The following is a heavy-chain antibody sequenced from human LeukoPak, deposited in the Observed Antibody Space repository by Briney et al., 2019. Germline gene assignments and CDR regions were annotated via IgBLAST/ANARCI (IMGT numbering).Heavy chain of an antibody. CDR2: IYYSGTT. J-gene: IGHJ4*02. D-gene: IGHD2-2*01. Sequence: PSETLSLTCTVSGGSVSSSSYNWSWIRKPPGKGLEWIGYIYYSGTTNYNPSFKSRVTISVDTSKNQFSLRLSSVTAADTAVYYCARERYQLNFDYWGQGTLVTVSS. CDR1: GGSVSSSSYN. CDR3: ARERYQLNFDY. V-gene: IGHV4-61*01.